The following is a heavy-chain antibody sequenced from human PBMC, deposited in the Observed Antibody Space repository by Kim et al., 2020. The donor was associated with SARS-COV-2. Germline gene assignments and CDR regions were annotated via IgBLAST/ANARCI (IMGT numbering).Heavy chain of an antibody. V-gene: IGHV4-39*07. CDR3: SRGRFCSYSSPFDY. CDR2: IYYGGNS. J-gene: IGHJ5*01. CDR1: SGSISRSDYY. Sequence: SETLSLTCSVPSGSISRSDYYWGWIRQPPGKGLQWVGSIYYGGNSYYNPSLLSRVAMSVDASKSQFSLKLSSVTAADTAVYYCSRGRFCSYSSPFDYWG. D-gene: IGHD3-3*01.